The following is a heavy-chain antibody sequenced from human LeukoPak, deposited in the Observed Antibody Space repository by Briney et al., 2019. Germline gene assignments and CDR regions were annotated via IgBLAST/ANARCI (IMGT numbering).Heavy chain of an antibody. J-gene: IGHJ6*02. CDR3: ARRGGYESGYYYYGMDV. CDR1: GGSISSYY. D-gene: IGHD5-12*01. CDR2: IYYSGST. Sequence: SETLSLTCTVSGGSISSYYWSWIRQPPGKGLEWIGYIYYSGSTNYNPSLKSRVTISVDTSKNQFSLKLSSVTAADTAVYYCARRGGYESGYYYYGMDVWGQGTTVTVSS. V-gene: IGHV4-59*08.